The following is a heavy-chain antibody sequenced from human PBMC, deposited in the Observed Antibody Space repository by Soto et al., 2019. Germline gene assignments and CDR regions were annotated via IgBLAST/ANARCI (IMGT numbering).Heavy chain of an antibody. Sequence: QVQLVQSGAEVKKPGASVKVSCKASGYTFTSYYMHWVRQAPGQGLEWMGIINPSGGSTSYAQKFQGRVTMTRDTATSTVYMELSSLRSEDTAVYYCARAKGDGIFGVVIRGYYFDYWGQGTLVTVSS. CDR3: ARAKGDGIFGVVIRGYYFDY. J-gene: IGHJ4*02. CDR2: INPSGGST. D-gene: IGHD3-3*01. CDR1: GYTFTSYY. V-gene: IGHV1-46*01.